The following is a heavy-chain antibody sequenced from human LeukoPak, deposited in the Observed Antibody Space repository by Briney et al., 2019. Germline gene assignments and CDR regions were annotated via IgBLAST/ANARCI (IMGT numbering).Heavy chain of an antibody. CDR1: GFTFSTYA. CDR2: ISGSGGST. V-gene: IGHV3-23*01. D-gene: IGHD6-19*01. Sequence: PGGSLRLSCAASGFTFSTYAMSWVRQAPGKGLEWVSSISGSGGSTFYADSVKGRFTISRDNSKNALYLQMNSLRAEDTAVYYCAKRITVVARDAFDIWGQGTMVTVSS. J-gene: IGHJ3*02. CDR3: AKRITVVARDAFDI.